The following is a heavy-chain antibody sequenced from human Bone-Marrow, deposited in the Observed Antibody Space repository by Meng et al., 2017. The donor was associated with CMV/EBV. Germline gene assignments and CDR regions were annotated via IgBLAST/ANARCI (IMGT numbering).Heavy chain of an antibody. V-gene: IGHV3-30*04. CDR1: GFTFSSYS. Sequence: GGSLRLSCAASGFTFSSYSMHWVCQAPGKGLEWLAVISYDGSIKKYADSVEGRFTISRDNSKNTLYLQMNSLRAEDTAVYYCAREITIFGVVIMRYDAFDIWGQGTMVTFSS. CDR3: AREITIFGVVIMRYDAFDI. J-gene: IGHJ3*02. D-gene: IGHD3-3*01. CDR2: ISYDGSIK.